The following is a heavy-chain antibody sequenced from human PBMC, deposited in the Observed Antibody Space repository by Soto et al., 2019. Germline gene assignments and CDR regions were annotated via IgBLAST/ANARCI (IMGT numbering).Heavy chain of an antibody. CDR3: AKDQGSLEWYYYYYYGMDA. V-gene: IGHV3-48*01. Sequence: GGSLRLSCAASGFTFRSYSMNWVRQAPGKGLEWVSYISSSNRTINYADSVKGRFTISRDNSKNTLYLQMNSLRAEDTAVYYCAKDQGSLEWYYYYYYGMDAWGQGTTVTVSS. CDR2: ISSSNRTI. J-gene: IGHJ6*02. D-gene: IGHD3-3*01. CDR1: GFTFRSYS.